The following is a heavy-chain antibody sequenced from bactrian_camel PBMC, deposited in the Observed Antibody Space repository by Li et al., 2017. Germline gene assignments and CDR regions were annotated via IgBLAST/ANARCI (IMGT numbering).Heavy chain of an antibody. Sequence: HVQLVESGGGSVQAGESRRLSCVTSGYTSATSCVAWVRQAPGKEREGVVSIDSDFATDYADSVKGRFTISKDISKSILYLQMDSLKPDDTATYYFAVDRDMPVKALMTGWAMKWGHGTEGTV. J-gene: IGHJ1*01. CDR1: GYTSATSC. D-gene: IGHD5*01. CDR2: IDSDFAT. V-gene: IGHV3S1*01.